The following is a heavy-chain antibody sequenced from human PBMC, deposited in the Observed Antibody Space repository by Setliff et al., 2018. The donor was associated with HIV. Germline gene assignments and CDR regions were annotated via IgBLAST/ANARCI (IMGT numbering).Heavy chain of an antibody. Sequence: GASVKVSCKVSGYIFTDYYIFWVQQAPGKGLEWMGLVDPEDGDTIYAENSQGKVTITADTSTDTAYMELSSLTSDDTALYFCVRGALLAVFDFDHWGQGTQVTVSS. CDR2: VDPEDGDT. CDR3: VRGALLAVFDFDH. V-gene: IGHV1-69-2*01. D-gene: IGHD3-10*01. J-gene: IGHJ4*02. CDR1: GYIFTDYY.